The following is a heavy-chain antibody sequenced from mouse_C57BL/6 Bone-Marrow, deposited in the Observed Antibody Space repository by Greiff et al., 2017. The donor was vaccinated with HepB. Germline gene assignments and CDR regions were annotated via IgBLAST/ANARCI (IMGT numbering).Heavy chain of an antibody. CDR2: SRNKANDYTT. CDR1: GFTFSDFY. Sequence: EVQVVESGGGLVQSGRSLRLSCATSGFTFSDFYMEWVRQAPGKGLEWIAASRNKANDYTTEYSASVKGRFIVSRDTSQSILYLQMNALRAEDTAIYYCARDAGWLLDYWGQGTSVTVSS. J-gene: IGHJ4*01. V-gene: IGHV7-1*01. D-gene: IGHD2-3*01. CDR3: ARDAGWLLDY.